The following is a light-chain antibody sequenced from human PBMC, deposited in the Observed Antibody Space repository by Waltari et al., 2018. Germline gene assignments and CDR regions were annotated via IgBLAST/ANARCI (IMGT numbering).Light chain of an antibody. CDR2: EVS. J-gene: IGLJ2*01. CDR3: CSYAGSNTPMV. V-gene: IGLV2-23*02. Sequence: QSALTQPASVSGSPGQSITISCTGTSSDVGSYNLASWYQQHPGKAPKLMIYEVSRRPSGVSNRFSGSKSGNTASLTISGLQAEDESDYYCCSYAGSNTPMVFGGGTKLTVL. CDR1: SSDVGSYNL.